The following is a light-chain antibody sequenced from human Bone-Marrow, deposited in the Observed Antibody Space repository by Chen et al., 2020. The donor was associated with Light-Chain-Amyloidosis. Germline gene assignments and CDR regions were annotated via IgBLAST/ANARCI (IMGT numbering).Light chain of an antibody. CDR3: QSADSSGTYEVI. V-gene: IGLV3-25*03. CDR1: DLPTKY. CDR2: RDP. Sequence: SYELTQPPSVSVSPGQTARITCSGDDLPTKYAYWYQQKPGQAPVLVIHRDPERPSGISDRFSGSSSVTPATLTISGVQADDGADYHCQSADSSGTYEVIFGGGTKLTVL. J-gene: IGLJ2*01.